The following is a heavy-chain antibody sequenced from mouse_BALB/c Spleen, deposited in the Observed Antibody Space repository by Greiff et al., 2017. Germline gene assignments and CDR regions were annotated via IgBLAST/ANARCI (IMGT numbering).Heavy chain of an antibody. Sequence: QVQLQQPGAELVRPGASVKLSCKASGYTFTSYWINWVKQRPGQGLEWIGNIYPSDSYTNYNQKFKDKATLTVDKSSSTAYMQLSSPTSEDSAVDYCTRSYYGNYGFAYWGQGTLVTVSA. V-gene: IGHV1-69*02. CDR3: TRSYYGNYGFAY. J-gene: IGHJ3*01. CDR2: IYPSDSYT. CDR1: GYTFTSYW. D-gene: IGHD2-10*01.